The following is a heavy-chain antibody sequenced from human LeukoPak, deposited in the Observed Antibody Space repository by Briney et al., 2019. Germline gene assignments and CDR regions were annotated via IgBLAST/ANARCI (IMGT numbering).Heavy chain of an antibody. J-gene: IGHJ4*02. CDR3: ARQTGSGLFILP. V-gene: IGHV4-38-2*02. CDR2: IYYSGNT. D-gene: IGHD3/OR15-3a*01. Sequence: SETLSLTCTVSGYSISSGYYWGWIRQPPGKGLEWIGSIYYSGNTYYNASLKSQVSISIDTSKNQFSLRLTSVTAADTAVYNCARQTGSGLFILPGGQGTLVTVSS. CDR1: GYSISSGYY.